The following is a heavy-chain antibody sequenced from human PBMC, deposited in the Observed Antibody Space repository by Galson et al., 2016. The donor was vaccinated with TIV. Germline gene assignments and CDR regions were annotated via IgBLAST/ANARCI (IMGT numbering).Heavy chain of an antibody. CDR3: ARDRMVRGVIGHFDY. CDR2: IYQSGST. Sequence: SETLSLTCAVSGSSISSGHYWGWIRQPPGKGLEWIGSIYQSGSTYYNPSLKRRVTISVDTSNNQFSLHLSSVPAADTAVYYCARDRMVRGVIGHFDYWGQGTLVTVSS. V-gene: IGHV4-38-2*02. D-gene: IGHD3-10*01. J-gene: IGHJ4*02. CDR1: GSSISSGHY.